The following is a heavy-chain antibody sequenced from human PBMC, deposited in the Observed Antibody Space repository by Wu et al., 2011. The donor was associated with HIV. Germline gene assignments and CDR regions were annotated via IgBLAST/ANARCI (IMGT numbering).Heavy chain of an antibody. Sequence: VQLVQSGSEIRTPGSSVKVSCKASGGTFSSHTITWVRQAPGQGLEWMGRIIPXFDTPTYARQFQGRVTLTADKSTGTAYLELSSLTSEDTAVYYCARDGTGDDVTSYFDYWGPGTLVIVSS. CDR3: ARDGTGDDVTSYFDY. J-gene: IGHJ4*02. CDR1: GGTFSSHT. CDR2: IIPXFDTP. V-gene: IGHV1-69*08. D-gene: IGHD1-14*01.